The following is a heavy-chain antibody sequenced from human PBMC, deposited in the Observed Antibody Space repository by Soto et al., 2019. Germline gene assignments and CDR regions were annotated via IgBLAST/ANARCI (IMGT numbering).Heavy chain of an antibody. CDR1: GDSISSADYF. J-gene: IGHJ5*01. Sequence: SETLSLTCSVSGDSISSADYFWAWIRQPPGQALEYIGYIYKSATTYYNPSFERRVAISLDTSKSQLSLNVTSVTAADTAVYFCARGRYCLTGRCFPNWFDSWGQGTLVTVSS. CDR3: ARGRYCLTGRCFPNWFDS. D-gene: IGHD2-15*01. CDR2: IYKSATT. V-gene: IGHV4-30-4*01.